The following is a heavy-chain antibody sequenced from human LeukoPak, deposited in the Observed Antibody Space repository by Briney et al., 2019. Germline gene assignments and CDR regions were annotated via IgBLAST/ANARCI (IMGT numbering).Heavy chain of an antibody. D-gene: IGHD5-12*01. V-gene: IGHV3-11*01. CDR1: GFTFGNYY. Sequence: AGSLRLSCAASGFTFGNYYMSWIRQAPGKGLEWISYITGTGVTIHYSDSVKGRFTISRDNAKNSLSLLMNSLRGEDTAVYYCATHGGGGYDEDDAFNIWGQGTMVTVSS. CDR3: ATHGGGGYDEDDAFNI. CDR2: ITGTGVTI. J-gene: IGHJ3*02.